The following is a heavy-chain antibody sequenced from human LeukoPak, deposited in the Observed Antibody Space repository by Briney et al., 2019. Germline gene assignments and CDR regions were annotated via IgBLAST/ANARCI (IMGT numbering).Heavy chain of an antibody. J-gene: IGHJ4*02. Sequence: GSLRLSCTASGFTLSRHWMHWVRQEPGKGLVWVSRIDSDGSDTNYADSVKGRFTISRDNAKNTLYLQMNSLRAEDSAVYYCARGLSGEYSYGYSDYWGQGNVVTVSS. CDR1: GFTLSRHW. CDR2: IDSDGSDT. D-gene: IGHD5-18*01. V-gene: IGHV3-74*01. CDR3: ARGLSGEYSYGYSDY.